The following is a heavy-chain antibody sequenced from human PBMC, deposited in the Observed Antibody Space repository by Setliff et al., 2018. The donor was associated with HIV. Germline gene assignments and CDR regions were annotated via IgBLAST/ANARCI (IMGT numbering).Heavy chain of an antibody. CDR1: GFTFDDYG. J-gene: IGHJ1*01. Sequence: GESLRLSCVASGFTFDDYGMSWVRQVPGKGLEWVSGINWNGGSTGYADSVKGRFTISRDNAKNSLYLQMNSLRAEDTALYYCARDKAAAGKIEYFQHWGQGTLVTVST. CDR3: ARDKAAAGKIEYFQH. D-gene: IGHD6-13*01. V-gene: IGHV3-20*04. CDR2: INWNGGST.